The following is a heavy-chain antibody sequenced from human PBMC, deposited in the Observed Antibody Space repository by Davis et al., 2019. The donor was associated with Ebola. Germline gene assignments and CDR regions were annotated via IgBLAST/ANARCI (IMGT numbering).Heavy chain of an antibody. J-gene: IGHJ6*03. CDR1: GYTLTELS. Sequence: ASVKVSCKVSGYTLTELSMHWVRQAPGKGLEWMGGFDPEDGETIYAQKFQGRVTMTEDTSTDTAYMELSSLRSEDTAVYYCASVPVAEAHYYYYYMDVWGKGTTVTVSS. CDR2: FDPEDGET. V-gene: IGHV1-24*01. CDR3: ASVPVAEAHYYYYYMDV. D-gene: IGHD5/OR15-5a*01.